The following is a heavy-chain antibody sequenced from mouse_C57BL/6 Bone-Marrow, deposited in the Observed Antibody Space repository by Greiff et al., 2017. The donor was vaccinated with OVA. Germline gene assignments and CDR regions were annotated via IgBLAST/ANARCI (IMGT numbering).Heavy chain of an antibody. CDR1: GYTFTSYG. CDR2: IYPRSGNT. Sequence: QVQLQQSGAELARPGASVKLSCKASGYTFTSYGISWVKQRTGQGLEWIGEIYPRSGNTYYNEKFKGKATLTADKSSSTAYMELRSLTSEDSAVYFCAAPFTTAPVWGTVTTVTVSS. J-gene: IGHJ1*03. D-gene: IGHD1-2*01. CDR3: AAPFTTAPV. V-gene: IGHV1-81*01.